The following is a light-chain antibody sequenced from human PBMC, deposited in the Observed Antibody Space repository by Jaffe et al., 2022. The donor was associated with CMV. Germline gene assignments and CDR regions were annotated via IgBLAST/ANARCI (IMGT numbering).Light chain of an antibody. CDR2: KTS. Sequence: DIQVTQFPSTLSASVGDRVTITCRTSQSINNWLAWYQQKPGEAPKLLIYKTSDLENGVPSRFSGSGSGTDFTLTISCLQPDDFATYYCQQYNSQLFSFGQGTKLEIK. CDR3: QQYNSQLFS. CDR1: QSINNW. J-gene: IGKJ2*03. V-gene: IGKV1-5*03.